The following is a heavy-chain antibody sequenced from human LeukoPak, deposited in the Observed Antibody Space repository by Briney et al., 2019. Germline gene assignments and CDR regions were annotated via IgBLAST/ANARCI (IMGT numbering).Heavy chain of an antibody. CDR1: GGSISSYY. V-gene: IGHV4-59*12. Sequence: SETLSLTCTVSGGSISSYYWSWIRQPPGKGLEWIGYIFYTGRTNYNPSLKSRVTISVDTSKNQFSLKLSSVTAADTAVYYCARGKRRYSSGWYGHDYWGQGTLVTVSS. D-gene: IGHD6-19*01. CDR2: IFYTGRT. J-gene: IGHJ4*02. CDR3: ARGKRRYSSGWYGHDY.